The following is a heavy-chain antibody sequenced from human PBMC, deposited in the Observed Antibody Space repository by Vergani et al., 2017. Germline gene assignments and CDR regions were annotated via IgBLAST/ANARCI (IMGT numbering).Heavy chain of an antibody. Sequence: EVHLVESGGGLVQPGGSLRLSCAASGFTFDDYGMSWVRQAPGKGLEWVSGINWNGGSTGYADSVKGRFTISRDNAKNSLYLQMNSLRAEDTALYYCARERNAYYDFWSGYYTQYYFDYWGQGTLVTVSS. CDR1: GFTFDDYG. J-gene: IGHJ4*02. CDR2: INWNGGST. D-gene: IGHD3-3*01. CDR3: ARERNAYYDFWSGYYTQYYFDY. V-gene: IGHV3-20*04.